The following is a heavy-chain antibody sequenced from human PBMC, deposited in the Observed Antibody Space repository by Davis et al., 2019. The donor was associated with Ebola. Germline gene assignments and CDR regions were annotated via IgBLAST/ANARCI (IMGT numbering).Heavy chain of an antibody. CDR2: INHSGST. J-gene: IGHJ6*02. CDR1: GGSFSGHS. V-gene: IGHV4-34*01. D-gene: IGHD1-26*01. Sequence: PSETLSLTCAVYGGSFSGHSWSWIRQPPAKGLEWIGEINHSGSTNYNPSLKSRVTISVDTSKNQFSLKLSSVTAADTAVYYCARGGVGANPILYYYYYGMDVWGQGTTVTVSS. CDR3: ARGGVGANPILYYYYYGMDV.